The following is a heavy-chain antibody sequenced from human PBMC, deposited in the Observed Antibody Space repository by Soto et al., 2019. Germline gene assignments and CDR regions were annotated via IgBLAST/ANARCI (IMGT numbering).Heavy chain of an antibody. V-gene: IGHV1-69*01. CDR2: IIPLFGTA. Sequence: QVQLVQSGAEVKKPGSSVKVSCKASGGTFSSYAISWVRQAPGQGLEWMGGIIPLFGTANYAQKFQGRVTITADESTSTAYMELSSLRSEDTAVYYCARGNRGGSGYPRLYYFDYWGQGTLVTVSS. CDR3: ARGNRGGSGYPRLYYFDY. CDR1: GGTFSSYA. J-gene: IGHJ4*02. D-gene: IGHD3-10*01.